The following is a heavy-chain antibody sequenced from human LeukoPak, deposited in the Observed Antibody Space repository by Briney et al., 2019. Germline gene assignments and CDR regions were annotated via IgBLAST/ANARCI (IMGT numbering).Heavy chain of an antibody. CDR1: GFTFSSYW. J-gene: IGHJ3*02. CDR3: ASSAWVDAFDI. V-gene: IGHV3-7*03. Sequence: GGSLRLSCAASGFTFSSYWMSWVRQAPGKGLEWVANIKQDGSEKYYVDSVKGRFTISRDNAKNSLYLQMNSLSAEGTAVYYFASSAWVDAFDIWGQGTMVTVSS. D-gene: IGHD1-26*01. CDR2: IKQDGSEK.